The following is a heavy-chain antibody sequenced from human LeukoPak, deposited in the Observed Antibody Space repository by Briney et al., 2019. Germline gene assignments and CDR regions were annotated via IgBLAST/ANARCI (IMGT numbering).Heavy chain of an antibody. J-gene: IGHJ6*03. CDR3: ARGGYSYGYSTSAYYYMDV. CDR1: GYTFTSYG. Sequence: ASVKVSCKASGYTFTSYGISWVRQAPGQGLEWMGWINPNSGGTNYAQKFQGRVTMTRDTSISTAYMELSRLRSDDTAVYYCARGGYSYGYSTSAYYYMDVWGKGTTVTVSS. D-gene: IGHD5-18*01. V-gene: IGHV1-2*02. CDR2: INPNSGGT.